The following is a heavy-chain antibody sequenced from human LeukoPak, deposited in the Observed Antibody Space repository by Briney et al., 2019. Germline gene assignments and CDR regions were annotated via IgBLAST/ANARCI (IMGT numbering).Heavy chain of an antibody. D-gene: IGHD3-3*01. V-gene: IGHV3-33*01. J-gene: IGHJ6*02. CDR3: CRGPPVLRFLEWLSPYYYYGMDV. Sequence: GGSLRLSCAASGLTFSSYGMHWVRQAPGKGLEWVAVMWYDGSNKYYADSVKGRFTISRDNSKNTLYLQMNSLRAEDTAVYYCCRGPPVLRFLEWLSPYYYYGMDVWGQGTTVTVSS. CDR1: GLTFSSYG. CDR2: MWYDGSNK.